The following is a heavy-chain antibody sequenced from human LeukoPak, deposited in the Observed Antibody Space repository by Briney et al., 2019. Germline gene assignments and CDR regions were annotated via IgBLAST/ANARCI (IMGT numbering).Heavy chain of an antibody. V-gene: IGHV4-59*01. Sequence: PSETLSLTCTVSGGSIRSYYWSWIRQPPGKGLEWIGYIYYSGSTNYNPSLKSRVSISVDTSRNQFSLKLSSVTAADTAVYYCARTGSTVTMLYPFDHWGQGTLVTVSS. CDR1: GGSIRSYY. CDR3: ARTGSTVTMLYPFDH. D-gene: IGHD4-17*01. CDR2: IYYSGST. J-gene: IGHJ4*02.